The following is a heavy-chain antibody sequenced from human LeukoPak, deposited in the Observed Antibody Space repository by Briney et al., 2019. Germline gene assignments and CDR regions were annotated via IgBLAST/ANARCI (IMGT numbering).Heavy chain of an antibody. Sequence: SQTLSLTCTVSGGSISSGAYHRSWIRQPAGKGLEWIGRIYTNGDTNYNPSLKSRVTISLDTSKNQFSLRLSSVTAADTAVYYCARDSCSSNSCSFDYWGQGTLVTVSS. D-gene: IGHD2-2*01. J-gene: IGHJ4*02. CDR1: GGSISSGAYH. CDR2: IYTNGDT. V-gene: IGHV4-61*02. CDR3: ARDSCSSNSCSFDY.